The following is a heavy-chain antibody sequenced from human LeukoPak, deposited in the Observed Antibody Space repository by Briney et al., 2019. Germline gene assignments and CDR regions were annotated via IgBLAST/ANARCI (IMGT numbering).Heavy chain of an antibody. CDR1: AGTFRSYP. J-gene: IGHJ4*02. D-gene: IGHD2-15*01. CDR2: IIPIFGTA. Sequence: SVTVSCKASAGTFRSYPISWVRQDPGQGLEWTGGIIPIFGTANYAQKFQGRVTITADKSTSTAYMELSSLRSEDTAVYYCASMGIVVVAANQPFDYWGQGTLVTVSS. CDR3: ASMGIVVVAANQPFDY. V-gene: IGHV1-69*06.